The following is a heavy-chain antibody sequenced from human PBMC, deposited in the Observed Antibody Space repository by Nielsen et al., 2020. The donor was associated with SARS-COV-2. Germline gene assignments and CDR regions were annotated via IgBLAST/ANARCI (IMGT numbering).Heavy chain of an antibody. CDR3: ARGPYIGDYVESFDI. CDR1: GFTFSSYS. CDR2: ISGSSRTI. D-gene: IGHD4-17*01. J-gene: IGHJ3*02. Sequence: GSLRLSCVVSGFTFSSYSMNWVRQAPGKGLEWVSYISGSSRTIHYADSLKGRFTISRDSAKNSLYLQMNSLRAEDTAVYYCARGPYIGDYVESFDIWGQGTLVTVSS. V-gene: IGHV3-48*04.